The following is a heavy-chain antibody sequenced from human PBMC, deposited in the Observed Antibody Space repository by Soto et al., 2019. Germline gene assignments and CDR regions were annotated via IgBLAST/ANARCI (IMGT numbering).Heavy chain of an antibody. J-gene: IGHJ5*02. CDR3: AKDRQGGGYSYGYLDWFDP. CDR2: IRDKSNSYAT. Sequence: GGSLRLSCVASGFSFRDSSIHWVRQASGKGLEWVGRIRDKSNSYATAYATSVKGRFSISRDDSQNTAYLQMNSLRAEDTAVYYCAKDRQGGGYSYGYLDWFDPWGQGTLVTVSS. CDR1: GFSFRDSS. V-gene: IGHV3-73*01. D-gene: IGHD5-18*01.